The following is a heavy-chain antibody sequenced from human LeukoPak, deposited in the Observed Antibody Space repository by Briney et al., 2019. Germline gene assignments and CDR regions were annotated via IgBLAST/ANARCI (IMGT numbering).Heavy chain of an antibody. J-gene: IGHJ6*03. D-gene: IGHD6-19*01. Sequence: SETLSLTCTVSGGSISSSSYYWGWIRQPPGKGLEWIGSIYYSGSTYYNPSLKSRVTISVDTSKNQFSLKLSSVTAADTAVYYCARETSGWFEHYYYYMDVWGKGITVTISS. V-gene: IGHV4-39*07. CDR2: IYYSGST. CDR3: ARETSGWFEHYYYYMDV. CDR1: GGSISSSSYY.